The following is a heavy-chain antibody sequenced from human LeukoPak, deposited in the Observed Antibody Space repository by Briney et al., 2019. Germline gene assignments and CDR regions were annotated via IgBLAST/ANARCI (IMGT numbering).Heavy chain of an antibody. CDR2: INPNSGGT. D-gene: IGHD1-26*01. CDR1: GYTFSGYY. V-gene: IGHV1-2*02. Sequence: ASVKVSCKASGYTFSGYYIHWVRQAPGQGLEWMGWINPNSGGTNYAQKFQGRVTMTRDTSISTAYMDLSRLRSDDTAVYYCARGSIVGATFDYFDYWGQGTLVTVSS. CDR3: ARGSIVGATFDYFDY. J-gene: IGHJ4*02.